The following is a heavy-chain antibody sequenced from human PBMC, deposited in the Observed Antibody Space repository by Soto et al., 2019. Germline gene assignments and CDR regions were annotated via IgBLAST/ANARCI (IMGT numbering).Heavy chain of an antibody. V-gene: IGHV4-39*01. CDR3: ARRSDYYDSSGYPIRWFDP. D-gene: IGHD3-22*01. CDR2: IYYSGST. CDR1: GGSISSSSYY. Sequence: SETLSLTCTVSGGSISSSSYYWGWIRQPPGKGLEWIGSIYYSGSTYYNPSLKSRVTISVDTSKNQFSLKLSSVTAADTAVYYCARRSDYYDSSGYPIRWFDPWGQRTLVTVSS. J-gene: IGHJ5*02.